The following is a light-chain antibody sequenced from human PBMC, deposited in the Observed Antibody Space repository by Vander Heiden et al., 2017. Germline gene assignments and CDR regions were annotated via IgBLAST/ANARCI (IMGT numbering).Light chain of an antibody. CDR2: GAT. CDR3: QQSDRLPPT. V-gene: IGKV1-39*01. J-gene: IGKJ1*01. Sequence: DIQMTQSPPTLSSSVGDRVIITCRASQSISHYVNWYQQKPGKAPKLLIYGATSLQTTVPSRFSGSGSGTDFTLIINGLLVEDSATYFCQQSDRLPPTFGRGTKVEVK. CDR1: QSISHY.